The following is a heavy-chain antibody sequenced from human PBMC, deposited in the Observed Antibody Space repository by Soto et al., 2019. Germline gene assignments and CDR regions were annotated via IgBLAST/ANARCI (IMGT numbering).Heavy chain of an antibody. CDR2: INAYNGNT. V-gene: IGHV1-18*01. J-gene: IGHJ6*04. CDR1: GYSFTRYG. Sequence: ASVKVSCKASGYSFTRYGIGWARQAPGQGLEWMGWINAYNGNTNYAQNLQGRLTLTTDTSTTTAYMELRSLRSNDTAIYYCAMVYVYVTPSPQDFWGKGTTVTVSS. D-gene: IGHD3-16*01. CDR3: AMVYVYVTPSPQDF.